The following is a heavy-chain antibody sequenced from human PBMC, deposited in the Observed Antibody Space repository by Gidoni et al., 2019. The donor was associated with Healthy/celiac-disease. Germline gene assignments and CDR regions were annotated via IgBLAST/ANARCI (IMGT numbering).Heavy chain of an antibody. V-gene: IGHV6-1*01. CDR1: GDSVSSNSAA. D-gene: IGHD1-26*01. J-gene: IGHJ4*01. Sequence: QVQLQQTGPGLAKPSQTLSLTCAIPGDSVSSNSAAWNWIRQSPSRGLEWLGRTYYRSRRNTDYAESVKSRITINPDTSKNQFSLQLTSVTPEDTAVYYCARVGGSYSNFDYWGQGTLVTVSS. CDR3: ARVGGSYSNFDY. CDR2: TYYRSRRNT.